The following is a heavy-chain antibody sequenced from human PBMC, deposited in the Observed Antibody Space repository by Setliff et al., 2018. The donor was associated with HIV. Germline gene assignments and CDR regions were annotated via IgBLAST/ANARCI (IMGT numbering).Heavy chain of an antibody. CDR3: AKTSPKDGYSSDF. CDR2: INPNSGGT. D-gene: IGHD4-4*01. V-gene: IGHV1-2*02. Sequence: EASVKVSCKASGYTFTGYYMHWVRQAPGQGLEWMGWINPNSGGTNYAQKFQGRVTVTRDTSISTAYMELRRLRSDDTAVYYCAKTSPKDGYSSDFWGQGTPVTVSS. J-gene: IGHJ4*02. CDR1: GYTFTGYY.